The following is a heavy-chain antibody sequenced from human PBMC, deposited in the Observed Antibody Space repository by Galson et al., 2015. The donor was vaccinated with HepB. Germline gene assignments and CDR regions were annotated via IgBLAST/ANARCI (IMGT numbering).Heavy chain of an antibody. Sequence: SLRLSCAASGFTFSSYSMNWVRQAPGKGLEWVSYISSSSSTIYYADSVKGRFTISRDNAKNSLYLQMNSLRAEDTAVYYCARLIVVVPAAMGGNWFDPWGQGTLVTVSS. V-gene: IGHV3-48*01. D-gene: IGHD2-2*01. J-gene: IGHJ5*02. CDR3: ARLIVVVPAAMGGNWFDP. CDR1: GFTFSSYS. CDR2: ISSSSSTI.